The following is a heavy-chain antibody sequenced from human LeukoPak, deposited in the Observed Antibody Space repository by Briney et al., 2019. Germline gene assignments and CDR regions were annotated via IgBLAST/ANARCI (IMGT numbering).Heavy chain of an antibody. J-gene: IGHJ3*01. CDR2: ISPYDDST. CDR3: AKVDPPIAVGAPGDAFDL. V-gene: IGHV1-18*01. CDR1: GYSFSTFG. D-gene: IGHD6-19*01. Sequence: ASVKVSCKASGYSFSTFGITWVRQAPGQGLEWMGWISPYDDSTAYGQKFEGRVTMTRDTSTNTAYMELRSLTSDDTALYHCAKVDPPIAVGAPGDAFDLWGQGTMVIVSS.